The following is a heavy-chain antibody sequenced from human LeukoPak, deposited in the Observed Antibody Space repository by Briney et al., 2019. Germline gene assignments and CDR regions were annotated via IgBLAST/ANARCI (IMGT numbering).Heavy chain of an antibody. CDR3: ARGDYETHGYQTR. D-gene: IGHD3-22*01. V-gene: IGHV7-4-1*01. J-gene: IGHJ4*02. CDR2: INTNTGNP. Sequence: ASVNVSCTASGYIFTSYVLHWVRQAPGQGLEWMGWINTNTGNPTYAQGFTGRFVFSLDTSVSTAYLQICSLKADDTAMYYCARGDYETHGYQTRWGQGTLVTVSS. CDR1: GYIFTSYV.